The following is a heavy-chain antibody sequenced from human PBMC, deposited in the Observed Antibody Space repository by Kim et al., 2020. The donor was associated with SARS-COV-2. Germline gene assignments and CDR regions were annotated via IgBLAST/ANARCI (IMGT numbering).Heavy chain of an antibody. D-gene: IGHD6-13*01. J-gene: IGHJ3*02. Sequence: NPSLKSRVTISVDTSKNQFSLKLSSVTAADTAVYYCAREGEASSSGAFDIWGQGTMVTVSS. CDR3: AREGEASSSGAFDI. V-gene: IGHV4-59*01.